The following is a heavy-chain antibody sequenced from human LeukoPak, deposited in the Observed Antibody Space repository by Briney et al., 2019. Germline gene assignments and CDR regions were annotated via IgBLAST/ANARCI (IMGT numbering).Heavy chain of an antibody. D-gene: IGHD3-22*01. J-gene: IGHJ4*02. V-gene: IGHV3-74*01. CDR1: GFTFRSYW. CDR3: ARDIVVVDSYYFDY. CDR2: INSDGSST. Sequence: GGSLRLSCAASGFTFRSYWMHWVRQAPGKGLVWVSRINSDGSSTSYADSVKGRFTISRDNAKNTLYLQMNSPRAEDTAVYYCARDIVVVDSYYFDYWGQGTLVTVSS.